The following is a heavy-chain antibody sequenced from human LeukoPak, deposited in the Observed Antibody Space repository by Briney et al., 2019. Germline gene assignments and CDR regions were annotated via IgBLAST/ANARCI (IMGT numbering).Heavy chain of an antibody. CDR1: GFTFSSYW. Sequence: GSLRLSCAASGFTFSSYWMSWVRQAPGKGLEWVANIKQDGSEKYYVDSVKGRFTISRDNAKNSLYLQMNSLRAEDTAVYYCASLSGDYYYGMDVWGQGTTVTVSS. CDR3: ASLSGDYYYGMDV. J-gene: IGHJ6*02. V-gene: IGHV3-7*03. CDR2: IKQDGSEK. D-gene: IGHD7-27*01.